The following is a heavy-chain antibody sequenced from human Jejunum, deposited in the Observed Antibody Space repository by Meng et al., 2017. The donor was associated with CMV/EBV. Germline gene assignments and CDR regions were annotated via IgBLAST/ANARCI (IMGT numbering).Heavy chain of an antibody. CDR3: AKDRSAYYYYGMDV. CDR2: ISISGSTI. CDR1: GFTFSEYY. Sequence: GFTFSEYYMNWNRQAPGKGLEWVSYISISGSTIYYADSVKGRFTISRDNAKNSLYLQMNSLRAEDTAVYYCAKDRSAYYYYGMDVWGQGTTVTVSS. V-gene: IGHV3-11*01. J-gene: IGHJ6*01.